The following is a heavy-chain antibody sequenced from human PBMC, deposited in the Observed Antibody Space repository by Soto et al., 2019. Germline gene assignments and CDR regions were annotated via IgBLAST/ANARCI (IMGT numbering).Heavy chain of an antibody. D-gene: IGHD2-15*01. CDR1: GGTFSSYA. J-gene: IGHJ4*02. Sequence: QVQLVQSGAEVKKPGSSVKVSCKASGGTFSSYAISWVRQAPGQGLEWMGGSIPIFGTANYAQKVQGRVTITAAESTTTAYMELSSLRSEATAVYYCARESRYCSGGSCYFLPGIDYWGQGTLVTVSS. CDR3: ARESRYCSGGSCYFLPGIDY. V-gene: IGHV1-69*12. CDR2: SIPIFGTA.